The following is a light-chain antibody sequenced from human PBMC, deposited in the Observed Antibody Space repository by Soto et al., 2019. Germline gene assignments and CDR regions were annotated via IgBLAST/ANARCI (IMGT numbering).Light chain of an antibody. Sequence: QAEVTQSSSASASLGSSVKLTCTLSSGHSSYIIAWHQQQPGKAPRYLMKLEGTGSYNKGSGVPDRFSGSSSGADRYLTISNLQFEDEADYYCETWDSNTHAVFGGGTQLTVL. CDR2: LEGTGSY. CDR3: ETWDSNTHAV. CDR1: SGHSSYI. J-gene: IGLJ7*01. V-gene: IGLV4-60*02.